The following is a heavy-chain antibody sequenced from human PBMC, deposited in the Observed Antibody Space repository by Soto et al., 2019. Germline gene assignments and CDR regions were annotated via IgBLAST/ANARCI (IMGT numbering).Heavy chain of an antibody. CDR1: GFTFDDYA. J-gene: IGHJ6*02. Sequence: HPGGSLRLSCAASGFTFDDYAMHWVRQAPGKGLEWVSGISWNSGSIGYADSVKGRFTISRDNAKNSLYLQMNSLRAEDTALYYCAKAAGLAVAGPYPIPDYYYYYGMDVWGQGTTVTVSS. CDR2: ISWNSGSI. V-gene: IGHV3-9*01. D-gene: IGHD6-19*01. CDR3: AKAAGLAVAGPYPIPDYYYYYGMDV.